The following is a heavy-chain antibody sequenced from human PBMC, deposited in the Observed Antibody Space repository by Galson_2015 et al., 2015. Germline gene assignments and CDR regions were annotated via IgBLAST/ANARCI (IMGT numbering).Heavy chain of an antibody. Sequence: SLRLSCAASGFIFDDYDMYWVRQAPGKGLEWVSGITWNRGNIVNADSVKGRFTISRDNDRNSLYLQMNSVKTEDTALYYCAKENEPHYYNNSCCHIWGQGTLVIVSS. CDR2: ITWNRGNI. J-gene: IGHJ4*02. CDR3: AKENEPHYYNNSCCHI. D-gene: IGHD3-22*01. V-gene: IGHV3-9*01. CDR1: GFIFDDYD.